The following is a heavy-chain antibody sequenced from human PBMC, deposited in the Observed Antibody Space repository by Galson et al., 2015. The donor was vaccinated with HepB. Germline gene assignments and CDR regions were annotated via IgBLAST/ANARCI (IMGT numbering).Heavy chain of an antibody. V-gene: IGHV1-18*01. D-gene: IGHD2-21*02. J-gene: IGHJ3*02. CDR2: VNPNIGYT. CDR3: ARAAYIVVVTPHDAFDI. Sequence: SVKVSCKASGYTFTSYGISWVRQAPGQGLEWMGRVNPNIGYTDYAEHFQGRVTMTTDSSISAAYMELSRLRSDDTAVYYCARAAYIVVVTPHDAFDIWGQGTMVTVSS. CDR1: GYTFTSYG.